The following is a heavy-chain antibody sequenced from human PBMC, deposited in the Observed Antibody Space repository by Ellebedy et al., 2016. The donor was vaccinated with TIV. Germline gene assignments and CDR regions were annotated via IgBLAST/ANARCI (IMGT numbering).Heavy chain of an antibody. D-gene: IGHD1-1*01. V-gene: IGHV3-11*01. J-gene: IGHJ4*02. Sequence: GGSLRLSCAASGFTFRDYYMSWIRQAPGKGLEWVSSIRNSGTTIYYADSVKGRFSISRDNTKNSLYLQMNSLRAEDTAVYYCARADWSDVDLRHYYFDFWGQGTLVTVSS. CDR1: GFTFRDYY. CDR2: IRNSGTTI. CDR3: ARADWSDVDLRHYYFDF.